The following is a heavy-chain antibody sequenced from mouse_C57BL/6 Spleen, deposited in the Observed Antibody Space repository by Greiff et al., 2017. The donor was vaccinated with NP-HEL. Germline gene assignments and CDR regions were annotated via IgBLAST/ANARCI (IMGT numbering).Heavy chain of an antibody. J-gene: IGHJ3*01. CDR1: GFNITDYY. CDR3: TTHYDYDRRPSFAY. V-gene: IGHV14-1*01. D-gene: IGHD2-4*01. CDR2: IDPEDGDT. Sequence: EVQRVESGAELVRPGASVKLSCTASGFNITDYYMHWVKQRPEQGLEWIGRIDPEDGDTEYAPKFQGKATMTADTSSNTAYLQLSSLTSEDSAVYYCTTHYDYDRRPSFAYWGQGTLVTVSA.